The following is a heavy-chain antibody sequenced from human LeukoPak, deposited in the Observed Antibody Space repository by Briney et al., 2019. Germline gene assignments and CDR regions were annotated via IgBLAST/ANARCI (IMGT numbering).Heavy chain of an antibody. CDR2: ISYDGSNK. CDR3: ARDRTTVVTDAFDI. V-gene: IGHV3-30-3*01. D-gene: IGHD4-23*01. Sequence: GGSLRLSCAASGFTFSSYAMHWVRQAPGKGLEWVAVISYDGSNKYYADSVKGRFTISRDNSKNTLYLQMNSLRAEDTAVYYCARDRTTVVTDAFDIWGQGTMVTVSS. J-gene: IGHJ3*02. CDR1: GFTFSSYA.